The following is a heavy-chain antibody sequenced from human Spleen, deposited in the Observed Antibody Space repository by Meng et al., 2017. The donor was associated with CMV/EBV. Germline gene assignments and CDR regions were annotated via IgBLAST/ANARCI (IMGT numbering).Heavy chain of an antibody. D-gene: IGHD6-19*01. CDR2: IHTNTGST. CDR1: GYTFTGYY. J-gene: IGHJ4*02. CDR3: ARVIAVAGTAPFDF. V-gene: IGHV1-2*02. Sequence: ASVKVSCKASGYTFTGYYIHWVRQAPGQGLEWMGGIHTNTGSTKYAQKFQGRVTMTRDTSINTAYMELSRLRSDDTAIFYCARVIAVAGTAPFDFWGQGTLVTVSS.